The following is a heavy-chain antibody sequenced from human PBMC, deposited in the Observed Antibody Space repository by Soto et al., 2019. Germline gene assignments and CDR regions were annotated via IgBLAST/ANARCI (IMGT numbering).Heavy chain of an antibody. CDR3: AKGHDFWTGYSYYYGMYI. V-gene: IGHV3-23*01. CDR2: ISGSGTST. Sequence: GGSLRLSCAASGFDFTKSAMNWVRQAPGKGLQWVSGISGSGTSTSHGDSVKGRFTISRDNSKNTLYLQMNSLRADDTAVYFCAKGHDFWTGYSYYYGMYIWGQGTTVTVSS. D-gene: IGHD3-3*01. J-gene: IGHJ6*02. CDR1: GFDFTKSA.